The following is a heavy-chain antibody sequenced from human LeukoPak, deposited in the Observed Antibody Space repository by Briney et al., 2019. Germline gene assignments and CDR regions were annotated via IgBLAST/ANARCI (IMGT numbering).Heavy chain of an antibody. CDR2: IRSRAYGGTT. J-gene: IGHJ4*02. Sequence: KPGRSLRLSCTASGFTFGDYAMSWFRQAPGKGLEWVGFIRSRAYGGTTEYAASVKGRFTISRDDSKSIAYLQMNSLKTEDTAVYYCTRSFGQWLQFDYWGQGTLVTVSS. D-gene: IGHD6-19*01. CDR3: TRSFGQWLQFDY. CDR1: GFTFGDYA. V-gene: IGHV3-49*05.